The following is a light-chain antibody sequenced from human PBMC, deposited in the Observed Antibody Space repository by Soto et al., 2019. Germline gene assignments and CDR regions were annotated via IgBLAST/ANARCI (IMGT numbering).Light chain of an antibody. CDR1: SSDVDIYNY. CDR3: SSYSSSTPVV. J-gene: IGLJ2*01. V-gene: IGLV2-14*01. CDR2: DVT. Sequence: QSALTQPASVSGSPGQSITISCTGTSSDVDIYNYVSWYQQHPGKAHKLIIYDVTNRPSGLSNRFSGSRSGDSASLTISGLQAEDEADYFCSSYSSSTPVVFGGGTKLTVL.